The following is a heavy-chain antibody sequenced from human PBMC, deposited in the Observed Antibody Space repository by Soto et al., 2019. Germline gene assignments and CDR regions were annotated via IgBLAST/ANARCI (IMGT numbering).Heavy chain of an antibody. CDR2: IYYSGST. Sequence: QLQLQESGPGLVKPLETLSLTCTVSGGSISSSSYYWGWIRQPPGKGLEWIGNIYYSGSTYYNPSLKSRVTISVDTSKNHFSLKLSSVTAADTAVYYCARHGPLSNNWNQLDYWGQGTLVTVSS. J-gene: IGHJ4*02. CDR3: ARHGPLSNNWNQLDY. V-gene: IGHV4-39*01. D-gene: IGHD1-1*01. CDR1: GGSISSSSYY.